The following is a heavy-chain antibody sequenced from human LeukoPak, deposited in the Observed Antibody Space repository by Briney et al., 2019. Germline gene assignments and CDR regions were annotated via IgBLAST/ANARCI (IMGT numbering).Heavy chain of an antibody. V-gene: IGHV3-23*01. CDR2: ISGSGGIT. Sequence: GGSLRLSCAASGFTFSSYAMSGVRQAPGKGLEWVSNISGSGGITYYADFVKGRFTTSRDNSKNTLYLEMNSLRAEDTAIYYCARRAEGGSGSWPSYWGQGTLVTVSS. J-gene: IGHJ4*02. CDR1: GFTFSSYA. CDR3: ARRAEGGSGSWPSY. D-gene: IGHD3-10*01.